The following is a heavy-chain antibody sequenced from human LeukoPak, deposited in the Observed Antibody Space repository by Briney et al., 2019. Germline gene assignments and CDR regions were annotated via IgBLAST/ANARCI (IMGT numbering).Heavy chain of an antibody. CDR1: GFTVSSNY. CDR2: IYSSGST. CDR3: ARDSSTGWYHGH. D-gene: IGHD6-19*01. V-gene: IGHV3-66*01. Sequence: PGGSLRLSCAASGFTVSSNYMSWVRQAPGKGLEWVSVIYSSGSTYYADSVKGRFTISRDNSKNTLYLQMNSLRAEDTAVYYCARDSSTGWYHGHWGQGTPVTVSS. J-gene: IGHJ4*02.